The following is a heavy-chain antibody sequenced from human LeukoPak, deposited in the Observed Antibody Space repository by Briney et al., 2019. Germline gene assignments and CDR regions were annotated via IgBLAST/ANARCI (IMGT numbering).Heavy chain of an antibody. J-gene: IGHJ6*03. CDR2: INHSGST. V-gene: IGHV4-34*01. CDR3: ARGPYCGGDCYSGNYYYYYMDV. CDR1: CRSFSGYY. D-gene: IGHD2-21*01. Sequence: SETLSLTCAVCCRSFSGYYWSWIRQPPGKGLEWIGEINHSGSTNYNPSLKSRVTISVDTSKNQFSLKLNSVTAADTAVYFCARGPYCGGDCYSGNYYYYYMDVWGKGTTVTVSS.